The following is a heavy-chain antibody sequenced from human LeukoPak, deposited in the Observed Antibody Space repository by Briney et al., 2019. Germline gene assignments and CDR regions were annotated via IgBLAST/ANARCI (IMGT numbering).Heavy chain of an antibody. Sequence: GGSLRLSCAASGFTFRNYCMTWVRQVPGKGLEWVASIKQDESEKYFLDSVKGRFTISRDNAENSLYLQMNSLRAEDTALYYCARDPGVVAFHYFDFWGQGTLVTVSS. J-gene: IGHJ4*02. CDR3: ARDPGVVAFHYFDF. CDR2: IKQDESEK. D-gene: IGHD3-3*01. CDR1: GFTFRNYC. V-gene: IGHV3-7*03.